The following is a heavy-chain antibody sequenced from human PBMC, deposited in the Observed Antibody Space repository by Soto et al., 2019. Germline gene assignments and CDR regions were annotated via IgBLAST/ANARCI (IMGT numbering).Heavy chain of an antibody. D-gene: IGHD1-26*01. CDR2: IRYSGNT. V-gene: IGHV4-39*01. CDR1: VGSISSSSYY. J-gene: IGHJ4*02. CDR3: ANSLGPTTGIDY. Sequence: QLQLQESGPRLVRPSETLSLTCTVSVGSISSSSYYWGWIRQPPGKGLEWIGNIRYSGNTYYNPSLKSRVTMSVDTSKSQFSLDLTSVTAADTAVYYCANSLGPTTGIDYWGQGTLVTVSS.